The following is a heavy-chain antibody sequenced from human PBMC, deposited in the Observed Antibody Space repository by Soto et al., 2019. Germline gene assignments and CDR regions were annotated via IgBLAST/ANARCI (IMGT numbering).Heavy chain of an antibody. CDR1: GFTFSTYW. CDR3: ATAGQFRFDN. Sequence: EVQLVESGGGLFQPGGSLRLSCEASGFTFSTYWMHWVRQPPGQGLVWLSRINADGRTTNYADSVRGRFTISRDNAKNTLFLQVNSLRAEDTAVYYCATAGQFRFDNWGQGALVTVSS. CDR2: INADGRTT. D-gene: IGHD2-21*01. V-gene: IGHV3-74*01. J-gene: IGHJ4*02.